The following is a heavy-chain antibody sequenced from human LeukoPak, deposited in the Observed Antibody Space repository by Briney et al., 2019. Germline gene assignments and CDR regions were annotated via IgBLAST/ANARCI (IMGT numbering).Heavy chain of an antibody. CDR1: GFTFTSSG. CDR3: ARAVFAGDLLTGYWYFDI. Sequence: GRSLRLSCAASGFTFTSSGFHWVRQAPGKGLEWVALIWYDGSNKYYADSVKGRFTISRDNSKNTVYLQMNSLRAEDTAVYYCARAVFAGDLLTGYWYFDIWGRGTLVTVSS. D-gene: IGHD1-20*01. CDR2: IWYDGSNK. J-gene: IGHJ2*01. V-gene: IGHV3-33*01.